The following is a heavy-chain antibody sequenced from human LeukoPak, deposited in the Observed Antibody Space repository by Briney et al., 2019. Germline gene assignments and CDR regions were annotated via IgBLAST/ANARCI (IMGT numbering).Heavy chain of an antibody. Sequence: GGSLRLSCAASGFTFSSYSMNWVRQAPGKGLEWVSSISGSSSYIYYADSVKGRFTISRDNAKKSLYLQMNSLRAEDTAVYYCARDQSSVAGTTYNWFDPWGQGTLVTVSS. V-gene: IGHV3-21*01. CDR3: ARDQSSVAGTTYNWFDP. CDR2: ISGSSSYI. J-gene: IGHJ5*02. CDR1: GFTFSSYS. D-gene: IGHD6-19*01.